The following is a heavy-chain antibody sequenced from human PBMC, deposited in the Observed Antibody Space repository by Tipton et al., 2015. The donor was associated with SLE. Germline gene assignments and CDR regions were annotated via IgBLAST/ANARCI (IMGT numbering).Heavy chain of an antibody. CDR2: IENSGTT. J-gene: IGHJ5*02. Sequence: TLSLTCTVSGGSFSSVVHFWSWIRQLPGKGLEWIGNIENSGTTYYNPSLKSRLTMSVDPSKKHFSLNLSSVTAADTAVYYCATETQGYYDSSGYHKGWFDPWGQGTLVTVSS. V-gene: IGHV4-31*03. CDR3: ATETQGYYDSSGYHKGWFDP. D-gene: IGHD3-22*01. CDR1: GGSFSSVVHF.